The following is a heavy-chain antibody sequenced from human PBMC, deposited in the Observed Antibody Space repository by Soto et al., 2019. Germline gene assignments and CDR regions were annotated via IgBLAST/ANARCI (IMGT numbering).Heavy chain of an antibody. CDR2: ITSSGATT. D-gene: IGHD6-13*01. CDR3: AKVTKRAAAGRYEYYKYGMDV. CDR1: GFTFSSYA. Sequence: EVQLLESGGDLVQPGGSLRLSCAASGFTFSSYAMSWVRQAPGKGLEWVSAITSSGATTYYADSLRGRFTISRDNSKNTLYLQMNGLRAEDTALYYCAKVTKRAAAGRYEYYKYGMDVWGQGTTVTVSS. V-gene: IGHV3-23*01. J-gene: IGHJ6*02.